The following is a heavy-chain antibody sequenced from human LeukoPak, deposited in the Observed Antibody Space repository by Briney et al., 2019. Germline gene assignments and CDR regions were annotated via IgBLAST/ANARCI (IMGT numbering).Heavy chain of an antibody. CDR1: GYSISSGYY. V-gene: IGHV4-38-2*02. J-gene: IGHJ4*02. Sequence: SETLSLTCTVSGYSISSGYYWGWIRQPPGKGLEWIGSIYHSGSTYYNPSLKSRVTVSVDTSKNQFSLKLSSVTAADTAVYYCARDGGSYHFDYWGQGTLVTVSS. CDR3: ARDGGSYHFDY. D-gene: IGHD1-26*01. CDR2: IYHSGST.